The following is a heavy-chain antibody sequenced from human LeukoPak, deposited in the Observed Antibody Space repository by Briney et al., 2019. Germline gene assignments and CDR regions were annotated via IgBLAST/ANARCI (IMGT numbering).Heavy chain of an antibody. J-gene: IGHJ6*04. CDR2: IDPSDSYT. CDR3: AVVGTYCIVNSCTSYLGMDV. D-gene: IGHD2-15*01. V-gene: IGHV5-10-1*01. Sequence: GESLKISCKGSGYRFASYWISWVRQMPGKGLEWMGRIDPSDSYTNYSPPVQGHVSISADKSTSTAYLQWNSLKASDTATYYCAVVGTYCIVNSCTSYLGMDVWGKGTTVTVSS. CDR1: GYRFASYW.